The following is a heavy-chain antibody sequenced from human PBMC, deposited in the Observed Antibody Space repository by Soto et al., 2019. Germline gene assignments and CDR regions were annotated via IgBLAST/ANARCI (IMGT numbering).Heavy chain of an antibody. J-gene: IGHJ4*02. V-gene: IGHV3-23*01. CDR1: GFTFSSYA. D-gene: IGHD6-19*01. Sequence: GGSLRLSCAASGFTFSSYAMSWVRQAPGKGLEWVSAISGSGGSTYYADSVKGRFTISRDNSKNTLYLQMNSLRAEDTAVYYCLGSSGWSLMFFWGQGTLVTVSS. CDR3: LGSSGWSLMFF. CDR2: ISGSGGST.